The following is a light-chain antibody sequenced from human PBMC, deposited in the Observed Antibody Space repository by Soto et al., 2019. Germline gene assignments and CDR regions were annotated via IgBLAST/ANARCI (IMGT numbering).Light chain of an antibody. CDR2: AAS. Sequence: DIQMTQSPSPLSASVGDSGTITCRASQTIKTYLNWYRHKPGKAPELLIYAASRVQSGVASRFSGSGSGTYFILTISSLQPDDLATYDCQQPYTAHVTFDQGTKVEI. J-gene: IGKJ1*01. V-gene: IGKV1-39*01. CDR1: QTIKTY. CDR3: QQPYTAHVT.